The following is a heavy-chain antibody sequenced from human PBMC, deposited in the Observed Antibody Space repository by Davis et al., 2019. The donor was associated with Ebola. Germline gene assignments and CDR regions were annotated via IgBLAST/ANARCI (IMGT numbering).Heavy chain of an antibody. J-gene: IGHJ4*02. D-gene: IGHD2-21*01. CDR1: GFTFSSYS. CDR2: ISSSSSYI. V-gene: IGHV3-21*01. Sequence: GESLKISCAASGFTFSSYSMNWVRQAPGKGLEWVSSISSSSSYIYYADSVKGRFTISRDNAKNSLYLQMNSLRAEDTAVYYCARDSTYCGGDCYSPGFDYWGQGTLVTVSS. CDR3: ARDSTYCGGDCYSPGFDY.